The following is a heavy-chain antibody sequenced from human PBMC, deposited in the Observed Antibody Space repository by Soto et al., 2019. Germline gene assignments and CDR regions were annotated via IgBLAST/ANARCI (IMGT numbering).Heavy chain of an antibody. CDR1: GYTFTDYY. Sequence: ASVKVSCKASGYTFTDYYIHWVRQAPGQGLEWMGWINPNSGGANFAQKFQGRVSLTRDTSTSTAYMQLRSLRSEDTAVYYCARDGRARDCSGATCYFRSYWFDPWGQGTLVTVSS. V-gene: IGHV1-2*02. CDR3: ARDGRARDCSGATCYFRSYWFDP. D-gene: IGHD2-15*01. J-gene: IGHJ5*02. CDR2: INPNSGGA.